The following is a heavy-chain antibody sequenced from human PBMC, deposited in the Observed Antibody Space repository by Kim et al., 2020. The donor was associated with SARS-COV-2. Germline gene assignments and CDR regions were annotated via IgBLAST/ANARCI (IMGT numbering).Heavy chain of an antibody. CDR3: ARPSSDGADDY. CDR2: TT. J-gene: IGHJ4*02. V-gene: IGHV4-30-2*05. D-gene: IGHD2-15*01. Sequence: TTRYTHALKSRITISIDTSKNQFSLRLNSVTAADTAVYYCARPSSDGADDYWGQGTLVTVSS.